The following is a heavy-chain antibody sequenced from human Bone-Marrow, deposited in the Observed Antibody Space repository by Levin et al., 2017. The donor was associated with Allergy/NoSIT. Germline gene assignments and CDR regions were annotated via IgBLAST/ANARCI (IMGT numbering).Heavy chain of an antibody. CDR1: GFSLSHPRMG. J-gene: IGHJ3*02. D-gene: IGHD3-22*01. V-gene: IGHV2-26*01. CDR2: IFSNDKK. Sequence: SGPTLVKPTETLTLTCTVSGFSLSHPRMGVSWIRQPPGKALEWLAHIFSNDKKSYSTSLKSRLTISKDTSKSQVVLTMTNVEPVDTATYFCARIPDYYDSSAYSYFVPWASDIWGQGTMVTVSS. CDR3: ARIPDYYDSSAYSYFVPWASDI.